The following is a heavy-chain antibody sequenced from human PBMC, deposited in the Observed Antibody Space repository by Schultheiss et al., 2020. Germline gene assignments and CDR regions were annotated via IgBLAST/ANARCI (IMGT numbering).Heavy chain of an antibody. CDR3: ARSATNDAFDI. Sequence: SETLSLTCAVSGGSISSGGYSWSWIRQPPGKGLEWIGYIYHSGSTYYNPSLKSRVTISVDRSKNQFSLKLSSVTAADTAVYYCARSATNDAFDIWGQGTMVTVS. CDR1: GGSISSGGYS. J-gene: IGHJ3*02. CDR2: IYHSGST. V-gene: IGHV4-30-2*01. D-gene: IGHD2-8*01.